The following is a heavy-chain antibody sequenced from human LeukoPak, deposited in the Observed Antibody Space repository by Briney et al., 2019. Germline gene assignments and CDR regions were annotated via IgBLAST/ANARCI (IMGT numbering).Heavy chain of an antibody. V-gene: IGHV4-59*08. D-gene: IGHD3-16*01. J-gene: IGHJ4*02. CDR2: IYYSGST. CDR3: ARRKMIFDY. Sequence: PSETLSLACTVSGGSISSYYWSWIRQPPGKGLEWIGYIYYSGSTNYNPSLKSRVTISVDTSKNQFSLKLSSVTAADTAVYYCARRKMIFDYWGQGILVTVSS. CDR1: GGSISSYY.